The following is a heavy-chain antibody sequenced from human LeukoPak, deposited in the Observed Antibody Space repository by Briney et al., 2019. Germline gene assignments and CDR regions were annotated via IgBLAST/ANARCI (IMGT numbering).Heavy chain of an antibody. CDR1: GASISSYY. Sequence: SETLSLTCPVSGASISSYYWSWIRQPPGKGLEWVGYMYYSGHANYNPSLKGRVAISVHTSKNQFSLKLSSVTAADTAMYYCARVLGGNPGVFDIWGQGTMVTVSS. J-gene: IGHJ3*02. V-gene: IGHV4-59*01. CDR2: MYYSGHA. D-gene: IGHD3-16*01. CDR3: ARVLGGNPGVFDI.